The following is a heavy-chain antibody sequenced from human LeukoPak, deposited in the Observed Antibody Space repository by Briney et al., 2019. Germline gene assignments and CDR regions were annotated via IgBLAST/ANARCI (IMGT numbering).Heavy chain of an antibody. J-gene: IGHJ4*02. V-gene: IGHV4-34*01. Sequence: SETLSLTCAVYGGSFSGYYWNWIRQPPGKGLEWIGEINHSGSTNYNPSLKSRVTISVDTSKNQFSLKLTPVTAADTAVYYCATLGEYYDSSGYYYNWGQGTLVTVSS. CDR2: INHSGST. D-gene: IGHD3-22*01. CDR3: ATLGEYYDSSGYYYN. CDR1: GGSFSGYY.